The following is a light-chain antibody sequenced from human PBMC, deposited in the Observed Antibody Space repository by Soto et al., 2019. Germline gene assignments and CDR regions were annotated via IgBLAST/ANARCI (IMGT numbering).Light chain of an antibody. CDR1: QGISSY. CDR2: AAS. CDR3: QQYYSYPWT. V-gene: IGKV1-8*01. J-gene: IGKJ1*01. Sequence: AIRMTQSPSSFSASTGDRVTITCRASQGISSYLAWYQQKPGKAPKLLIYAASILQSGVPSRFSGSGSGTDFTLTFSCLQSEDFATYYCQQYYSYPWTFGQGTKVEIK.